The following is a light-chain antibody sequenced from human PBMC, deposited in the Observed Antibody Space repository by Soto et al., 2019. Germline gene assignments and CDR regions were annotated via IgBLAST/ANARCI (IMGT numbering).Light chain of an antibody. CDR2: EDN. J-gene: IGLJ2*01. CDR3: QSYDSSNYVV. CDR1: SGSIASNY. V-gene: IGLV6-57*04. Sequence: NFLLTQPHSVSESPGKTVTISCTRSSGSIASNYVQWYQQRPGSAPTTVIYEDNQRPSGVPDRFSGSSDSSSNSASLTISGLKPEDEADYYWQSYDSSNYVVFGGGTKLTVL.